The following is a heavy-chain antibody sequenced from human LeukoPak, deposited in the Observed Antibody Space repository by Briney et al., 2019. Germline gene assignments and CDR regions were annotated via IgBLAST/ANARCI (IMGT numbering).Heavy chain of an antibody. Sequence: SETLSLTCTVSGYSISSGYYWGWIRQPPGKGLEWIGSIYHSGSTYYNPSLKSRVTISVDTSKNQFSLKLSSVTAADTAVYYCATKGVTGTILSWGQGTLVTVSS. D-gene: IGHD1-7*01. V-gene: IGHV4-38-2*02. J-gene: IGHJ4*02. CDR3: ATKGVTGTILS. CDR1: GYSISSGYY. CDR2: IYHSGST.